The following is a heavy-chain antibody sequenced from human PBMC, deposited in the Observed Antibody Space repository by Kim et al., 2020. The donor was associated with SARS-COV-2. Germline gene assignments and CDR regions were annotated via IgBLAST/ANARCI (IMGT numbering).Heavy chain of an antibody. CDR3: ASYQFAAGTWSGFDY. Sequence: DSVKGRFTISRDNAKNSLYLQMNSLRDEDTAVYYCASYQFAAGTWSGFDYWGQGTLVTVSS. V-gene: IGHV3-48*02. J-gene: IGHJ4*02. D-gene: IGHD6-13*01.